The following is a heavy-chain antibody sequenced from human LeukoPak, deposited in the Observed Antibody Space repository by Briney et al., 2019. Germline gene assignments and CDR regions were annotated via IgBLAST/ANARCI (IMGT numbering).Heavy chain of an antibody. Sequence: SGPALVKPTQPLTLTCTLSGFSVSTGGVGVGWIRQSPGKALVWLALIYWNDEKRYSPSLKSRLTITKDTSKNQVVLTMTNMAPVDTATYYCAHEDSSYYYFDYWGQGTVVTVSS. CDR1: GFSVSTGGVG. V-gene: IGHV2-5*01. CDR3: AHEDSSYYYFDY. D-gene: IGHD3-22*01. CDR2: IYWNDEK. J-gene: IGHJ4*02.